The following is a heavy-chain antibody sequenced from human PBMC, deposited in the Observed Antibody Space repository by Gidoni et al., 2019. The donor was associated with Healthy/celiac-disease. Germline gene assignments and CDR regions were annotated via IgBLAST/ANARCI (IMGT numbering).Heavy chain of an antibody. Sequence: EVQLVESGGGLIQPGGSLRLSCAASGFTVSSNYMSWVRQAPGKGLEWVSVIYSGGSTYYADSVKGRFTISRDNSKNTLYLQMNSLRAEDTAVYYCARDLSYGDYVFWFDPWGQGTLVTVSS. CDR2: IYSGGST. V-gene: IGHV3-53*01. CDR1: GFTVSSNY. D-gene: IGHD4-17*01. CDR3: ARDLSYGDYVFWFDP. J-gene: IGHJ5*02.